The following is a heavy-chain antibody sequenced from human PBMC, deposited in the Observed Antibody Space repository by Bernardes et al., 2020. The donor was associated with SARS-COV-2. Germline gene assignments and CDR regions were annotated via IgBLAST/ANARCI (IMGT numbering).Heavy chain of an antibody. J-gene: IGHJ4*02. D-gene: IGHD3-10*01. Sequence: GESLKISCQTSGFWFSTYWIGWVRQRPGKGLEWMGIIYPGDSDTRYRPSFQGQVTISADKSISAAYLQWTSLKASDTAMYYCAASEGRSNYYPFDYWGQGTLVTVSS. CDR1: GFWFSTYW. CDR3: AASEGRSNYYPFDY. CDR2: IYPGDSDT. V-gene: IGHV5-51*01.